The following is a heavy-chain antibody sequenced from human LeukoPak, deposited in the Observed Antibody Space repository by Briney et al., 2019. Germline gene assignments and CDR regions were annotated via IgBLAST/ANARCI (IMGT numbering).Heavy chain of an antibody. CDR2: ISSSSSYI. Sequence: PGGSLRLSCAASGFTFSSYSMNWVRQAPGKGLEWVSSISSSSSYIYYADSVKGRFTISRDNAKNSLYLQMNSLRAEDTAVYYCARVHELMITFGGVIRFQGDAFDIWGQGTMVTVSS. D-gene: IGHD3-16*02. V-gene: IGHV3-21*01. CDR3: ARVHELMITFGGVIRFQGDAFDI. J-gene: IGHJ3*02. CDR1: GFTFSSYS.